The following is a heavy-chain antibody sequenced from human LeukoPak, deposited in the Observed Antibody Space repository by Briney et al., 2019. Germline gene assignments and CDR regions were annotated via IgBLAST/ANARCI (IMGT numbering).Heavy chain of an antibody. Sequence: GGSLRLSCAASGFNFPDHAMHWVRQTPGKGLEWASGISWNGGAIGYADSVKGRFTISRDNGKNTLYLQMNSPRGEDTALYYCAKDSGLRIYYYYYHMDVWGKGATVTVSS. J-gene: IGHJ6*03. D-gene: IGHD2-21*02. CDR1: GFNFPDHA. CDR2: ISWNGGAI. CDR3: AKDSGLRIYYYYYHMDV. V-gene: IGHV3-9*01.